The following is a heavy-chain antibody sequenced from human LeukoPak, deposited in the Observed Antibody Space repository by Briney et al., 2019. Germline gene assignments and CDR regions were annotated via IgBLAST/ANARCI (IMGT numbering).Heavy chain of an antibody. D-gene: IGHD2-2*01. J-gene: IGHJ4*02. CDR3: ARIYCSSTSCYYFDY. CDR2: IYHSGST. V-gene: IGHV4-30-2*01. CDR1: GGSISSGGYS. Sequence: SETLSLTCAVSGGSISSGGYSWSWVRQPPGKGLEWIGYIYHSGSTYYNPSLKSRVTISVDRSKNQFSLKLSSVTAADTAVYYCARIYCSSTSCYYFDYWGQGTLVTVSS.